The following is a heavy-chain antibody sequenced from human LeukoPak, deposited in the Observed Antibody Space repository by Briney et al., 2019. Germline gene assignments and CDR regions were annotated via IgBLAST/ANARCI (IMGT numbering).Heavy chain of an antibody. CDR1: GFTFDDYA. CDR2: ISWNSGSI. V-gene: IGHV3-9*03. J-gene: IGHJ4*02. Sequence: QPGRSLRLSCAASGFTFDDYAMHWVRQPPAKGLEWVSGISWNSGSIGYADSVKGRFTISRDNAKNSLYLQMNSLRAEDIALYYCAKAKRVGYSYGFDYWGQGTLVTVSS. D-gene: IGHD5-18*01. CDR3: AKAKRVGYSYGFDY.